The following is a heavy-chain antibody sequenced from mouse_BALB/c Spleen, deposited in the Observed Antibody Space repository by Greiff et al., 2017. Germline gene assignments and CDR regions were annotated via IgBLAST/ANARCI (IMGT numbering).Heavy chain of an antibody. CDR1: GFTFSDYY. D-gene: IGHD2-4*01. CDR3: ARGERLRRFFAGFDY. J-gene: IGHJ3*01. Sequence: EVQVVESGGGLVKPGGSLKLSCAASGFTFSDYYMYWVRQTPEKRLEWVATISDGGSYTYYHDSVKGRFTISRDNAEYNLYLQMRSLKSEDTAMYYCARGERLRRFFAGFDYWGQGTLVTVSA. CDR2: ISDGGSYT. V-gene: IGHV5-4*02.